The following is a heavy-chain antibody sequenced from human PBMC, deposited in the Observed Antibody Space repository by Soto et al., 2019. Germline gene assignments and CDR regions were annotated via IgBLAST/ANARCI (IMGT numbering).Heavy chain of an antibody. D-gene: IGHD1-26*01. CDR2: IKQDGSEK. V-gene: IGHV3-7*01. CDR1: GFTFSSFW. Sequence: GGSLRLSCAASGFTFSSFWMSWVRQAPGKGLEWVANIKQDGSEKYYVDSVKGRITISRDNAKNSLYLQMSSLRAEDTAVYYCARAQTTKTTHYYYGMDVCGQGTTVTVSS. CDR3: ARAQTTKTTHYYYGMDV. J-gene: IGHJ6*02.